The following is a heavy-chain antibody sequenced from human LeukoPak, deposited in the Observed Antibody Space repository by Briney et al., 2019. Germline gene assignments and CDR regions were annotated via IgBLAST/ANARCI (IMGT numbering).Heavy chain of an antibody. Sequence: GGSLRLSCAASGFTFSSYGMHWVRQAPGKGLEWVAVISYDGSNKYYADSVKGRFTISRDNSKNTLYLQMNSLRAEDTAVYYCAKDQRTFSSGWYSFDYWGQGTLVTVSS. J-gene: IGHJ4*02. CDR2: ISYDGSNK. CDR3: AKDQRTFSSGWYSFDY. D-gene: IGHD6-19*01. V-gene: IGHV3-30*18. CDR1: GFTFSSYG.